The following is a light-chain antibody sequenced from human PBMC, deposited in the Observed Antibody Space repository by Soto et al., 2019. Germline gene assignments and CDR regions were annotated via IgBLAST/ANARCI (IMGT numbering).Light chain of an antibody. Sequence: DIVMTQSPLSLPVTPGEPASISCRSSQSLLHNNGYNYLDWYLQKPGQSPHLLIYLGSNRASGVPDRFSGSGSGTDFTLKISRVEAEDVGVYYCMQALQTPFTFGPGTKVDIK. V-gene: IGKV2-28*01. CDR1: QSLLHNNGYNY. CDR2: LGS. CDR3: MQALQTPFT. J-gene: IGKJ3*01.